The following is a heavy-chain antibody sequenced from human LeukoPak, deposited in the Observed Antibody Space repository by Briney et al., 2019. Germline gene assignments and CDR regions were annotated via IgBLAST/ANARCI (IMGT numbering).Heavy chain of an antibody. CDR3: AKWGDYDILTGYYDSDY. CDR1: GFTFSSYA. V-gene: IGHV3-23*01. CDR2: ISGSGGST. D-gene: IGHD3-9*01. Sequence: GGSLRLSCAASGFTFSSYAMSWVRQAPGKGLEWVSAISGSGGSTYYADSVKGRFTISRDTSKNTLYLQMNSLRAEDTAVYYCAKWGDYDILTGYYDSDYWGQGTLVTVSS. J-gene: IGHJ4*02.